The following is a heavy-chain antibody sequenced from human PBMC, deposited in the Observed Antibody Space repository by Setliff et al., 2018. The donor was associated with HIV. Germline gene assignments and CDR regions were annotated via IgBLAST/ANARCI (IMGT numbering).Heavy chain of an antibody. CDR3: ARSIARDYWYFGH. CDR2: LHHSGTP. J-gene: IGHJ2*01. V-gene: IGHV4-59*01. D-gene: IGHD6-6*01. CDR1: NDSISNYY. Sequence: SETLSLTCTVSNDSISNYYWSWIRQPPGKGLEAIGFLHHSGTPIYNPSFKSRVRISVDTSKNRISLNLSSVTAADTAVYYCARSIARDYWYFGHWGRGSLVNVSS.